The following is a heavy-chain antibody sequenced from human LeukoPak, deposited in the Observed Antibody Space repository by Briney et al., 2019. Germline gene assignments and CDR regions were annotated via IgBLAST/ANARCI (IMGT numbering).Heavy chain of an antibody. V-gene: IGHV3-21*01. CDR1: GFTFSSYG. D-gene: IGHD4-17*01. CDR2: ISSSSSYI. J-gene: IGHJ4*02. Sequence: GGSLRLSCAASGFTFSSYGMSWVRQAPGKGLEWVSSISSSSSYIYYADSVKGRFTISRDNAKNSLYLQMNSLRAEDTAVYYCARVSFNGAAKIDYWGQGTLVTVSS. CDR3: ARVSFNGAAKIDY.